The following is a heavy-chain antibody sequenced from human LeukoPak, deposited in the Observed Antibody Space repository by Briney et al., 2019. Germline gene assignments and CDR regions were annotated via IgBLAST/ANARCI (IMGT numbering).Heavy chain of an antibody. V-gene: IGHV1-69*04. Sequence: SVKVSCKASGGTFSSYAISWVRQAPGQGLEWMGRIIPILGIANYAQKFQGRVTITADKSTSTAYMELSSLRSEDTAVYYCAREIGEWSRDAFDIWGQGTMVAVSS. CDR2: IIPILGIA. CDR1: GGTFSSYA. D-gene: IGHD3-10*01. J-gene: IGHJ3*02. CDR3: AREIGEWSRDAFDI.